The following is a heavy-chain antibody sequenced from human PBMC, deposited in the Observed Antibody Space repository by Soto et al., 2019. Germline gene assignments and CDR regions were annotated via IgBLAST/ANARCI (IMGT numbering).Heavy chain of an antibody. D-gene: IGHD5-18*01. CDR2: SSYRGRT. CDR3: ARHRGSSYGYFAY. J-gene: IGHJ4*02. CDR1: VGSIGNYS. V-gene: IGHV4-59*08. Sequence: QVQLQESGPGLVKPSETLSLTCAVSVGSIGNYSWSWIGQTPGKGREWIGFSSYRGRTNYSPSLNIRVTITVDRAKNQRSLNLSSVTAAAPAVYYRARHRGSSYGYFAYWGQGTLVTVSS.